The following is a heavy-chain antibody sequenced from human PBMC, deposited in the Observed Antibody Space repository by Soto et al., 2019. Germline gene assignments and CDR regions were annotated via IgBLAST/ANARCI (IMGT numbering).Heavy chain of an antibody. CDR3: ARRVIGSARAFDI. CDR1: GFAFSSHP. Sequence: VQLLESGGGLAQPGGSLRLSCAASGFAFSSHPMSWVRQAPEKGLEWVAGISDGGDLTYNADSVRGRFTISRDNSRNTLYLQMNGLRAEDTAVYYCARRVIGSARAFDIWGPGTMVTVSS. V-gene: IGHV3-23*01. J-gene: IGHJ3*02. CDR2: ISDGGDLT. D-gene: IGHD6-19*01.